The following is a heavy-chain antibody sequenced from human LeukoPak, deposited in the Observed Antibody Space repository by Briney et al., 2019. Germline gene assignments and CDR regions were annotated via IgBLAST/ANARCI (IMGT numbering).Heavy chain of an antibody. Sequence: ASVKVSCKTSGYTFTRCAVHWVRQAPGQRLEWMGWIHADSGNTKYSQKVQGRVTIARDTSASTIYMELSSLRFEGTAVYFCTIGLAGDWDAFDIWGLGTMVTVSS. CDR3: TIGLAGDWDAFDI. CDR1: GYTFTRCA. V-gene: IGHV1-3*01. D-gene: IGHD6-19*01. J-gene: IGHJ3*02. CDR2: IHADSGNT.